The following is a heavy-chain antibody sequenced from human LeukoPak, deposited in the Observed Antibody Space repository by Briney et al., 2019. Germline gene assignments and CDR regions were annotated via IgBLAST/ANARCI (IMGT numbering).Heavy chain of an antibody. CDR3: ARDLGQYYDTSDNWFDP. CDR2: IKSDGST. J-gene: IGHJ5*02. CDR1: GFTFSSYW. V-gene: IGHV3-74*01. D-gene: IGHD3-22*01. Sequence: PGGSLRLSCAASGFTFSSYWMHWVRQTPGKGLMWVSRIKSDGSTIYADSVKGRFTISRDNAKNTLNLQMNSLRAEDTAVYYCARDLGQYYDTSDNWFDPWGQGTLVTVSS.